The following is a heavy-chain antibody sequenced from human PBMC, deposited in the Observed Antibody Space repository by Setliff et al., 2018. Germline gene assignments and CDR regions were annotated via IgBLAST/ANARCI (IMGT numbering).Heavy chain of an antibody. J-gene: IGHJ6*03. CDR1: GYTFTSYP. V-gene: IGHV7-4-1*02. CDR3: ARASRFATIVWKGDYYMDV. D-gene: IGHD3-16*02. CDR2: INTNTGNP. Sequence: ASVKVSCKSSGYTFTSYPINWMRQAPGQGLEWMGWINTNTGNPTYAQGFTGRFVFSLDTSVSTAYLQISSLKPEDTAMYYCARASRFATIVWKGDYYMDVWGKGTTVTAP.